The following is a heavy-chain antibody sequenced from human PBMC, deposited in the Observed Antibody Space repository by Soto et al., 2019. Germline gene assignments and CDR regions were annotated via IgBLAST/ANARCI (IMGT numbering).Heavy chain of an antibody. Sequence: PGGSLRLSCAASGFTFSSYGMHWVRQAPGKGLEWVAVISYDGSNKYYADSVKGRFTISRDNSKSTLYLQMSRLRAEDTAVYYCAKDYDFWSASVNPYFDSWGLGTVVTVSS. J-gene: IGHJ4*02. D-gene: IGHD3-3*01. CDR2: ISYDGSNK. V-gene: IGHV3-30*18. CDR1: GFTFSSYG. CDR3: AKDYDFWSASVNPYFDS.